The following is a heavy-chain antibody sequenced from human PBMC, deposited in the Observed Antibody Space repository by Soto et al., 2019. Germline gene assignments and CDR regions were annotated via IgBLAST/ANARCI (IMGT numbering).Heavy chain of an antibody. V-gene: IGHV1-69*13. J-gene: IGHJ6*02. D-gene: IGHD3-22*01. CDR3: ARDYYDRSGSGRYGMDV. CDR1: GGTFSSYA. CDR2: IIPIFGTA. Sequence: ASVKVSCKASGGTFSSYAISWVRQAPGQGLEWMGGIIPIFGTANYAQKFQGRVTITADESTSTAYMELSSLRSEDTAVYYCARDYYDRSGSGRYGMDVWGQGTTVTVSS.